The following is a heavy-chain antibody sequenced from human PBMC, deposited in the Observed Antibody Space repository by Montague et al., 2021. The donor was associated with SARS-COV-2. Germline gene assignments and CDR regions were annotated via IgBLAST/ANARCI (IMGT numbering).Heavy chain of an antibody. V-gene: IGHV4-39*07. D-gene: IGHD3-9*01. CDR1: GGSISRSSYY. J-gene: IGHJ4*02. CDR3: ARQIRYYDWGADY. CDR2: TYHAGST. Sequence: SETLSLTCSVSGGSISRSSYYWGWIRQPPGKGLEWVGNTYHAGSTYYNPSLKSRATIFVDTSNSKFSLTLTSVTAADTAVYYCARQIRYYDWGADYWGQGTLVSVSS.